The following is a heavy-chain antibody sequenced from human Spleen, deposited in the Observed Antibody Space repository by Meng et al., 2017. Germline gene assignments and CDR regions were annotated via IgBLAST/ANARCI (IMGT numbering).Heavy chain of an antibody. J-gene: IGHJ1*01. V-gene: IGHV3-69-1*01. D-gene: IGHD3-16*01. Sequence: GGPLRLSCAASGFSFRNCAMNWVRQAPGTGLAWVASISAGGTTYYAESVKDRFTISRDNAKNSLYLQRNSLRAEDTAIYYCATTFGGVSINLPEHWGQGTLVTVSS. CDR3: ATTFGGVSINLPEH. CDR2: ISAGGTT. CDR1: GFSFRNCA.